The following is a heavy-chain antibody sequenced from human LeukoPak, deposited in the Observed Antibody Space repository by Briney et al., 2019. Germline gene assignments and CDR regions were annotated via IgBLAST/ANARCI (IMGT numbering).Heavy chain of an antibody. CDR3: ARATDTSMFTSFDY. D-gene: IGHD5-18*01. V-gene: IGHV4-34*01. J-gene: IGHJ4*02. Sequence: SETLSLTCAVYGGSFSDYYWSWIRQPPGEGLEWIGEINHSGSTNYNPSLKSRVTISVDTSKNQFSLKLTSVTAADTAVYYCARATDTSMFTSFDYWGQGTLVTVSS. CDR2: INHSGST. CDR1: GGSFSDYY.